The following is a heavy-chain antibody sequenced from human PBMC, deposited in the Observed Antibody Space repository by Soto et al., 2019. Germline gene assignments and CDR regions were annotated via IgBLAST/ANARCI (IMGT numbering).Heavy chain of an antibody. CDR3: AGQTFTIAAASYGRSNWFDP. CDR2: IYTSGST. Sequence: SETLSLTCTVSGGSISSYYWSWIRQPAGKGLEWIGRIYTSGSTNYNPSLKSRVTMSLDTSKNQFSLRLNSVTAADTAVYYCAGQTFTIAAASYGRSNWFDPWGPGTLVTVSS. D-gene: IGHD6-25*01. J-gene: IGHJ5*02. CDR1: GGSISSYY. V-gene: IGHV4-4*07.